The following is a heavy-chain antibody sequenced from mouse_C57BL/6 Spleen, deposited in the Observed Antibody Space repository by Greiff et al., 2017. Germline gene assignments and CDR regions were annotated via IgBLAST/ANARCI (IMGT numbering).Heavy chain of an antibody. V-gene: IGHV1-67*01. CDR1: GYTFTDYA. Sequence: VQLQQSGPELVRPGASVKISCKGSGYTFTDYAMHWVKQSHAKSLEWIGVISTYCGDASYNQKFKDKATMTVDKSSSTAYMELARLTSEDSAVYYCARWPLYYYGSRTWFAYWGQGTLVTVSA. D-gene: IGHD1-1*01. J-gene: IGHJ3*01. CDR2: ISTYCGDA. CDR3: ARWPLYYYGSRTWFAY.